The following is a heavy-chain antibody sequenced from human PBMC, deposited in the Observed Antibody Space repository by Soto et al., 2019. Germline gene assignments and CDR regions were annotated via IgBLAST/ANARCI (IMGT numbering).Heavy chain of an antibody. Sequence: GGSLRLSCSDSGLSVTSNYMTWVRQAPGKGLECVSVIYAGGNTYYPDSVKGRFTISSDNSKNTLFLQMNNLRAEDTAVYYCARVTTFYDILTSSYALDYFDYWGQGTRVTFSS. CDR1: GLSVTSNY. CDR3: ARVTTFYDILTSSYALDYFDY. V-gene: IGHV3-53*01. CDR2: IYAGGNT. J-gene: IGHJ4*02. D-gene: IGHD3-9*01.